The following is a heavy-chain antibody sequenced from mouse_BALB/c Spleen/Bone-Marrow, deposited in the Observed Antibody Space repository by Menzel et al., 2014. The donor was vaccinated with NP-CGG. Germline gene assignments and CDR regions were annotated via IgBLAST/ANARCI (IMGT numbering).Heavy chain of an antibody. D-gene: IGHD2-14*01. CDR2: ISDGGSYT. CDR3: ARDRAYYRYDGYYYAMDY. CDR1: GFTFSDYY. J-gene: IGHJ4*01. Sequence: DVKVEESGGGLVKPGGSLKLSCAASGFTFSDYYMYWVRQTPEKRLEWVAIISDGGSYTYYPDSVKGRFTISRDNAKNNLYLQMSSLKSDDTAMYYCARDRAYYRYDGYYYAMDYWGQGTSVTVSS. V-gene: IGHV5-4*02.